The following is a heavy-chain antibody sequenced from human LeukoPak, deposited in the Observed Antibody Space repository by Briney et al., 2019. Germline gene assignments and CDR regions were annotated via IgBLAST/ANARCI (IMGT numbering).Heavy chain of an antibody. J-gene: IGHJ4*02. CDR3: ARVALDPMVRGVIIKRDY. V-gene: IGHV1-18*01. CDR2: ISAYNGNT. Sequence: ASVTVSYKASGYTFTSYGIGWVRQAPGQGLEWMGWISAYNGNTNYAQKLQGRVTITTDTSTSTAYMELRSLRSDDTAVYYCARVALDPMVRGVIIKRDYWGQGTLVTVSS. D-gene: IGHD3-10*01. CDR1: GYTFTSYG.